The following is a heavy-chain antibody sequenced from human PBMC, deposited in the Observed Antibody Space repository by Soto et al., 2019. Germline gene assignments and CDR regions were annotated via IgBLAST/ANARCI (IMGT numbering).Heavy chain of an antibody. CDR1: GFTFSSYA. CDR2: ISGSGGST. J-gene: IGHJ6*02. CDR3: AKDPLIYSGSYYYYGMDV. D-gene: IGHD1-26*01. V-gene: IGHV3-23*01. Sequence: TGGSLRLSCAASGFTFSSYAMSWVRQAPGKGLEWVSAISGSGGSTYYADSVKGRFTISRDNSKNTLYLQMNSLRAEDTAVYYCAKDPLIYSGSYYYYGMDVWGQGTTVTVSS.